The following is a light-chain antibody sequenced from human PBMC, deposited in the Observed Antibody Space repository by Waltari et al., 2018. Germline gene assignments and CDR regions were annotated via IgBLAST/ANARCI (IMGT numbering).Light chain of an antibody. CDR3: SSYTSSTVV. CDR1: SSDVCGYNY. CDR2: DVS. J-gene: IGLJ2*01. V-gene: IGLV2-14*03. Sequence: SALTQPASVSGSPGQSITISCTGTSSDVCGYNYLSWYQQHPGKAPNLMIYDVSNRPSGVSNRFSGSKSGNTASLTISGLQAEDEADYYCSSYTSSTVVFGGGTKLTVL.